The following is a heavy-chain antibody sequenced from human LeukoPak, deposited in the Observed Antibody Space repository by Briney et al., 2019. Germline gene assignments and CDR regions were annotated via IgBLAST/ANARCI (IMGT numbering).Heavy chain of an antibody. D-gene: IGHD1-26*01. V-gene: IGHV5-51*01. CDR1: GYSFTTYW. CDR3: ARQPHRAGGPLRSFDI. J-gene: IGHJ3*02. Sequence: GEFLKISCKGSGYSFTTYWIGWVRQMPGKGLEWMGLIYPGDSDTRYGPSFQGQVTISADRSISTAYLQWNSLKASDTAIYFCARQPHRAGGPLRSFDIWGQGTMVTVSS. CDR2: IYPGDSDT.